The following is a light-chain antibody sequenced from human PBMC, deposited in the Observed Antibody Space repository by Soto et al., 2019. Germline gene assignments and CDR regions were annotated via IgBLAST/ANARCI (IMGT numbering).Light chain of an antibody. CDR1: HNVNTN. V-gene: IGKV3-15*01. CDR3: QQLSGWPRS. CDR2: DAS. Sequence: EIVVTQSPGILSVSPGERATLFCRASHNVNTNLAWYQQKSGQAPRLLIYDASSRAPGIPARFSASGSGTEFTLTISNLLSEDFEVYYCQQLSGWPRSFGQGTKLEIK. J-gene: IGKJ2*01.